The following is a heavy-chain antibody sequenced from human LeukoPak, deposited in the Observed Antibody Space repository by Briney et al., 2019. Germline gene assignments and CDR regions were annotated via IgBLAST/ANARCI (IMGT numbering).Heavy chain of an antibody. V-gene: IGHV6-1*01. J-gene: IGHJ5*02. CDR3: ARRLTQYDCFDP. Sequence: SQTLPLTCAISGDSVSSNSVTWNWIRQSPSKGLEWLGRTYYRSTWYNDYAVSVRGRITVNPDTSKNQFSLHLNSVTPEDTAVYYCARRLTQYDCFDPWGQGILDTVSS. CDR1: GDSVSSNSVT. D-gene: IGHD2-2*01. CDR2: TYYRSTWYN.